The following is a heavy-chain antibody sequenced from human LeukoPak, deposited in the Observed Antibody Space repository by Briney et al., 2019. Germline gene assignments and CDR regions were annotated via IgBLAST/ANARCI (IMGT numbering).Heavy chain of an antibody. CDR3: ARGTTLTTRGFDI. V-gene: IGHV3-53*04. CDR1: GFXVSNYA. J-gene: IGHJ3*02. Sequence: GGSLRLSCAASGFXVSNYAMSWVRQAPGKGLEWVSVIYSTSNAYFADSVKGRFTMPGHSSKNTLYLQMNSLRPEDTAVYYCARGTTLTTRGFDIWGQGTMVTVSS. CDR2: IYSTSNA. D-gene: IGHD4-17*01.